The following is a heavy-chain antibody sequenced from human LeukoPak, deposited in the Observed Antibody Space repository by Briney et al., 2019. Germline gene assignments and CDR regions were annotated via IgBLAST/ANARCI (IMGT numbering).Heavy chain of an antibody. CDR1: GFTFSSYA. J-gene: IGHJ4*02. V-gene: IGHV3-30-3*01. CDR3: AREPSIAAAGTGFDY. D-gene: IGHD6-13*01. Sequence: GGSLRLSCAASGFTFSSYAMHWVRQAPGKGLEWVAVISYDGSNKYYADSVKGRFTISRDNSKNTLYLQMNSLRAEDTAVYYCAREPSIAAAGTGFDYWGQGTLVTVSS. CDR2: ISYDGSNK.